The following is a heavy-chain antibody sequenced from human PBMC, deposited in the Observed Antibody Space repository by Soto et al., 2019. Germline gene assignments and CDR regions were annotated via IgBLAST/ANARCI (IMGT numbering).Heavy chain of an antibody. Sequence: SETLSLTCAVSGGSISSSNWWSWVRQPPGKGLEWIGEIYHSGSTNYIPSLKSRVTISVDKSKNQFSLKLSSVTAADTAVYYCARAIAEAGSHLDYFDYWGQGTLVTVYS. J-gene: IGHJ4*02. CDR2: IYHSGST. CDR1: GGSISSSNW. V-gene: IGHV4-4*02. CDR3: ARAIAEAGSHLDYFDY. D-gene: IGHD6-13*01.